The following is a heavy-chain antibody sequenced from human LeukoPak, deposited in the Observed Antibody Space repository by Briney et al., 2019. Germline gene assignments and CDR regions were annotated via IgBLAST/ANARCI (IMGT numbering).Heavy chain of an antibody. Sequence: GGSLRLSCAASGFTFSRYWMSWVRQAPGKGLEWVANIKQDGSEKYYVDSVKGRFTISRDNAKNSLFLQMTSLRAEDTAIYYCAKGHSEDGTGFDCWGQGILVSVSS. V-gene: IGHV3-7*05. CDR1: GFTFSRYW. D-gene: IGHD1-14*01. CDR3: AKGHSEDGTGFDC. J-gene: IGHJ4*02. CDR2: IKQDGSEK.